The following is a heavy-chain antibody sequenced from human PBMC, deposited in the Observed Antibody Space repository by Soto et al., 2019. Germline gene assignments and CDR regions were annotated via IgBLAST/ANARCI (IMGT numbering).Heavy chain of an antibody. CDR1: GFTFSSYA. D-gene: IGHD3-3*01. CDR2: ISNDGTNK. J-gene: IGHJ6*02. CDR3: ARGTTLAIFDYGMDV. Sequence: QVQLEESGGGVVQPGRSLRLSCVGTGFTFSSYAMHWVRQAPGKGLEWVAVISNDGTNKYYADSVEGRITISRDNSKNTLYLQMHSLRSEDTAVYYCARGTTLAIFDYGMDVGGQGATVTVSS. V-gene: IGHV3-30-3*01.